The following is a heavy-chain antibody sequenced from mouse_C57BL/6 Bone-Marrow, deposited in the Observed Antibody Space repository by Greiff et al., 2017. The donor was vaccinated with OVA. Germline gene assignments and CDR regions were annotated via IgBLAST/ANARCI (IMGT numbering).Heavy chain of an antibody. CDR3: ASYYYGSSRDFDV. Sequence: VQLQQSGAELVKPGASVKLSCTASGFNIKDYCMHWVKQRTEQGLEWIGRIDPEDGETKYAPKFQGKATITADTSSNPAYLQLSSLTFEDTAVYYCASYYYGSSRDFDVWGTGTTVTVSS. J-gene: IGHJ1*03. CDR2: IDPEDGET. D-gene: IGHD1-1*01. CDR1: GFNIKDYC. V-gene: IGHV14-2*01.